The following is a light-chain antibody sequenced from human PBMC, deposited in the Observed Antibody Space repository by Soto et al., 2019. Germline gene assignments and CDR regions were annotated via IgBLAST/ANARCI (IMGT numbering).Light chain of an antibody. CDR3: MQPLQTPRT. CDR1: QSLLHSNGYNY. J-gene: IGKJ1*01. CDR2: LGS. Sequence: DIVMTQSPLSLPVTPGEPASISCRSSQSLLHSNGYNYLDWYLQKPGQSPQLLICLGSNRSSGVPDRFSGSGSGTDFTLKISRVEAEDVGVYYCMQPLQTPRTFGQGTKVEIK. V-gene: IGKV2-28*01.